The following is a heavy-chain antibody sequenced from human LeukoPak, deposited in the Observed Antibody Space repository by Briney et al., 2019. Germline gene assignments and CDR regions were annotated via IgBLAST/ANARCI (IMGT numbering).Heavy chain of an antibody. V-gene: IGHV3-30*04. CDR1: GFTFSSYA. D-gene: IGHD3-10*01. Sequence: GGSLRLSCAASGFTFSSYAMHWVRQAPGKGLEWVAVISYDGSNKYYADSVKGRFTISRDNSKNTLYLQMNSLRAEDTAVYYCARDPGSGPFDYWGQGTLVTVSS. CDR3: ARDPGSGPFDY. CDR2: ISYDGSNK. J-gene: IGHJ4*02.